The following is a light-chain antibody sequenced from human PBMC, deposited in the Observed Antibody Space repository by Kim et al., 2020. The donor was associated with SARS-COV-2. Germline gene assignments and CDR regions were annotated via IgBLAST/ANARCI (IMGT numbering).Light chain of an antibody. CDR2: DVS. J-gene: IGLJ3*02. V-gene: IGLV2-14*03. CDR3: SSYTSSSARV. Sequence: GQWVTISCTGSSSNVGGYNYVYWYQQHPGKAPKLMIYDVSNRPSGVSNRFSGSKSGNTASLTISGLQAEDEADYYCSSYTSSSARVFGGGTQLTVL. CDR1: SSNVGGYNY.